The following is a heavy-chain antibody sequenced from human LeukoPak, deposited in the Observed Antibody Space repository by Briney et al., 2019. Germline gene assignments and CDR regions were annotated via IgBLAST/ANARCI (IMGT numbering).Heavy chain of an antibody. CDR2: IKQDGSER. Sequence: PGGSLRLSCAASGFTFSSYAMSWVRQAPGKGLEWVAHIKQDGSERYYGDSVKGRFTISRDNTKNLVYLQMNSLGAEDTAVYYCARGWNYAFRFDYWGQGTLVTVSS. CDR3: ARGWNYAFRFDY. V-gene: IGHV3-7*01. J-gene: IGHJ4*02. D-gene: IGHD1-7*01. CDR1: GFTFSSYA.